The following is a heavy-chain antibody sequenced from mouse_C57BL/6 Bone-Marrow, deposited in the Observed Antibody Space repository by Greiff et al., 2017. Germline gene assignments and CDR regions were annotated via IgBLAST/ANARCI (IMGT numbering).Heavy chain of an antibody. CDR2: SRNKANDYTT. J-gene: IGHJ1*03. Sequence: EVNLVESGGGLVQSGRSLRLSCATSGFTFSDFYMEWVRQAPGKGLEWIAASRNKANDYTTEYSASVKGRFIVSRDTSQSILYLQMNALRAEDTAIYYCARDALITTVVAHWYFDVWGTGTTVTVSS. CDR1: GFTFSDFY. V-gene: IGHV7-1*01. CDR3: ARDALITTVVAHWYFDV. D-gene: IGHD1-1*01.